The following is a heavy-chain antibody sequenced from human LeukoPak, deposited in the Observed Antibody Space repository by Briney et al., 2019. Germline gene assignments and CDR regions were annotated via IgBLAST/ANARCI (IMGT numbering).Heavy chain of an antibody. J-gene: IGHJ3*02. D-gene: IGHD6-13*01. CDR2: ISSSGSTI. V-gene: IGHV3-48*04. CDR1: GFTFSSYA. Sequence: GGSLRLSCAASGFTFSSYAMSWVRQAPGKGLEWVSYISSSGSTIYYADSVKGRLTISRDNAKNSLYLQMNSLRAEDTAVYYCACPIAAAAIGAFNIWGQGTMVTVSS. CDR3: ACPIAAAAIGAFNI.